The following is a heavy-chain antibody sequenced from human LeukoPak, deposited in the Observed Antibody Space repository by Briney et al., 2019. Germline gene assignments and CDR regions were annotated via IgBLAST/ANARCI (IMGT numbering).Heavy chain of an antibody. CDR1: GFTFSNYW. V-gene: IGHV3-7*01. J-gene: IGHJ4*02. CDR3: ARSNWDL. CDR2: IKTDGSEK. Sequence: GGSLRLSCEGSGFTFSNYWIGWVRQAPGKGLQWVANIKTDGSEKYYVDSVKGRFTISRDNAKNSLYLQMNSLRAEDTAVYYCARSNWDLWGQGTLVTVSS. D-gene: IGHD1-1*01.